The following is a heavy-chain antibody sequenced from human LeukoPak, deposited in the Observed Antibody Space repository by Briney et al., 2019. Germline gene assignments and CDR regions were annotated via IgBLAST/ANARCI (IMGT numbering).Heavy chain of an antibody. CDR1: RYTFSNFG. V-gene: IGHV1-18*01. Sequence: ASVNLSCKPSRYTFSNFGISWVRQAPGQGLEWMGWISGNNDNPNYGQKFQGRFTVTTDSSTSTAYMELRNLRSDDTAVYYCARDGTSTDDYWGQGTLVTVSS. CDR2: ISGNNDNP. J-gene: IGHJ4*02. CDR3: ARDGTSTDDY. D-gene: IGHD2-2*01.